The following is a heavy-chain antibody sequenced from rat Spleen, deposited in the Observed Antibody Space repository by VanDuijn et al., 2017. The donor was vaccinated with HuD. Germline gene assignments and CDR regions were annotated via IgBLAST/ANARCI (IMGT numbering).Heavy chain of an antibody. CDR1: GFTFNNYW. Sequence: EVQLVESGGGLVQPGRSLKLSCVSSGFTFNNYWMTWVRQAPGKGLEWVASISNTGGSTYYPDSVKGRFTISRDNTKSTLYQQMNSLRSEDTATYFCTRETRGYFDYWGQGVMVTVSS. V-gene: IGHV5-31*01. J-gene: IGHJ2*01. D-gene: IGHD1-4*01. CDR2: ISNTGGST. CDR3: TRETRGYFDY.